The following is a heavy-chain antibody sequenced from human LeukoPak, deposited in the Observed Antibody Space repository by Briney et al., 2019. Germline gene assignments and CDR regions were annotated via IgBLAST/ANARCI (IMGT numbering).Heavy chain of an antibody. V-gene: IGHV3-23*01. Sequence: GGSLRLSCAASGFTFSSYAMSWVRQAPGKGLEWISAISGSGGSTYYADSVKGRFTISRDNSKNTLYLQMNSLRAEDTAVYYCAKVGGYYDSSGYYYFDYWGQGTLVTVSS. CDR1: GFTFSSYA. CDR3: AKVGGYYDSSGYYYFDY. D-gene: IGHD3-22*01. J-gene: IGHJ4*02. CDR2: ISGSGGST.